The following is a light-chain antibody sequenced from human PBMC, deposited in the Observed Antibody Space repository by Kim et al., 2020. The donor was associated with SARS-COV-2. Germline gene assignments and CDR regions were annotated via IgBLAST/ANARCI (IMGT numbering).Light chain of an antibody. CDR1: QDISNY. CDR2: AAS. Sequence: ASAGDRVTITCRASQDISNYLAWFQLKPGKAPKLLIYAASALQPGVPSRFSGSGSGTDFTLTVTSLQPEDVATYYCQKCDSAPWTFGQGTKVDIK. J-gene: IGKJ1*01. CDR3: QKCDSAPWT. V-gene: IGKV1-27*01.